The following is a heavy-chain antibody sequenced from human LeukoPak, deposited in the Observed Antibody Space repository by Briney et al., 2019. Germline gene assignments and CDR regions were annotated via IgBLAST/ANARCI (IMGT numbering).Heavy chain of an antibody. CDR3: ARAGRSSIPGAIRSYYFDY. V-gene: IGHV1-8*01. J-gene: IGHJ4*02. CDR2: MSPKSGNT. CDR1: GYTFTNND. D-gene: IGHD2-2*02. Sequence: ASVRVSCKASGYTFTNNDINWVRQAPGQGLEWLGWMSPKSGNTGYAQQLQGRVTMTKNASIATAYLDLSSLRSGDTAVYYCARAGRSSIPGAIRSYYFDYWGQGTLVTVSS.